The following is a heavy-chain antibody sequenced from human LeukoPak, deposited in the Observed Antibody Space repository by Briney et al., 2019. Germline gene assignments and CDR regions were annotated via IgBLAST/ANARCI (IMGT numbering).Heavy chain of an antibody. V-gene: IGHV3-21*01. D-gene: IGHD3-3*01. CDR2: ITGGSSYI. CDR1: GFSFSRYS. J-gene: IGHJ6*03. CDR3: VRGSLASGVVVYYYYYLDV. Sequence: GGSLRLSCATAGFSFSRYSMIWVRQAPGKGLEWVASITGGSSYIYYADSVKGRFTISRDNAKNSLYLQMNSLRAEDTAVYYCVRGSLASGVVVYYYYYLDVWGKGTTVTVSS.